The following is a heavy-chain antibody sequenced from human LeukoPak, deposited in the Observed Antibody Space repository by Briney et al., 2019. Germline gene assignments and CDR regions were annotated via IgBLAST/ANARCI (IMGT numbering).Heavy chain of an antibody. CDR3: AKFEFGF. CDR1: GFTFTSYT. CDR2: ISSSSTYI. Sequence: GGSLRLSCSASGFTFTSYTMTWVRQAPGKGLEWVSSISSSSTYIYYADSVKGRFTISRDNAKISLYLQMNSLRVEDTAVYYCAKFEFGFWGQGTLVTVSS. V-gene: IGHV3-21*01. J-gene: IGHJ4*02. D-gene: IGHD3-16*01.